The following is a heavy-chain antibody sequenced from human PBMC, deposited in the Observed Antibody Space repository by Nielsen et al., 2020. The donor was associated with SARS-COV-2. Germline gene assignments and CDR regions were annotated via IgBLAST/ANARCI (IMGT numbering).Heavy chain of an antibody. CDR3: ARGWSMGYFEAFDI. D-gene: IGHD2-8*01. Sequence: GESLKISCAASGFTFDDYGMSWVRQAPGKGLEWVSGINWNGGSTGYADSVKGRFTISRDNAKNSLYLQMNSLRAEDTAVYYCARGWSMGYFEAFDIWGQGTMVTVSS. CDR1: GFTFDDYG. J-gene: IGHJ3*02. V-gene: IGHV3-20*04. CDR2: INWNGGST.